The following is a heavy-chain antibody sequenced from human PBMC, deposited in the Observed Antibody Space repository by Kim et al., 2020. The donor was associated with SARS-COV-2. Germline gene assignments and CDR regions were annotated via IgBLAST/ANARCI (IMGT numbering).Heavy chain of an antibody. CDR2: IKNKADGGAT. Sequence: GGSLRLSCAASGFTVSDGWMSWVRQAPGKGLEWVGRIKNKADGGATDHAAPVKGRFIISRDDAKNTLYLEMNSLKTEDTAIYYCTATRAYWCQGTLVTVS. J-gene: IGHJ4*02. D-gene: IGHD1-26*01. CDR3: TATRAY. CDR1: GFTVSDGW. V-gene: IGHV3-15*01.